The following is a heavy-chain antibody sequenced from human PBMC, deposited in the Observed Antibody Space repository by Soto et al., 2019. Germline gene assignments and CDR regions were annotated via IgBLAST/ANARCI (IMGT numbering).Heavy chain of an antibody. V-gene: IGHV1-69*01. D-gene: IGHD1-1*01. Sequence: VQLVQSGAEVKKPGSSVKLSCKASGGTFNRYTISWVRQAPGQGLEWMGGIIPIFGTANYAQKFQGRVAIIADESPSAAYMELRSMISEDTAVYYCALWGFRDGNNSKYNYSGMDVWGQGTTVTVSS. CDR3: ALWGFRDGNNSKYNYSGMDV. CDR1: GGTFNRYT. CDR2: IIPIFGTA. J-gene: IGHJ6*02.